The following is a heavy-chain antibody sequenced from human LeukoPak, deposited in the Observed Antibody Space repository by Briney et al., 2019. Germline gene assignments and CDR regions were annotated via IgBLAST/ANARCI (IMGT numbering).Heavy chain of an antibody. Sequence: SETLSLTCTVSGGSISSYYGNWIRKPPGKGLEWIGYIYYIGSTNYNPSLKSRVTISVDTSKNQFSLKLSSVTAADTAVYYCARHIGYCTGTSCYGWFDPWGQGTLVTVSS. CDR2: IYYIGST. V-gene: IGHV4-59*08. J-gene: IGHJ5*02. D-gene: IGHD2-2*01. CDR3: ARHIGYCTGTSCYGWFDP. CDR1: GGSISSYY.